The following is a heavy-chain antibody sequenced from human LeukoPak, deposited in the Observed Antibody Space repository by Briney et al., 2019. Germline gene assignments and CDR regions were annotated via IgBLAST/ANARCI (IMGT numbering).Heavy chain of an antibody. CDR1: GFSFSSYA. CDR2: IKSKTDGGTT. D-gene: IGHD3-16*01. Sequence: GGSLRLSCAASGFSFSSYAMNWVRQAPGKGLEWVGRIKSKTDGGTTDYAAPVKGRFTISRDDSKNTLYLQMNSLKTEDTAVYYCTTPPNFVFGRLTRIDYWGQGTLVTVSS. CDR3: TTPPNFVFGRLTRIDY. J-gene: IGHJ4*02. V-gene: IGHV3-15*01.